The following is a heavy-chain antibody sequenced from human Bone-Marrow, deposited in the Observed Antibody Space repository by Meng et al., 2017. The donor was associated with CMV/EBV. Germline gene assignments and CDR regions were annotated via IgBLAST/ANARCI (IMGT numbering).Heavy chain of an antibody. V-gene: IGHV3-21*01. D-gene: IGHD2-2*01. CDR1: GFTFSSYA. J-gene: IGHJ4*02. CDR2: ISSSSGYI. Sequence: GGSLRLSCAASGFTFSSYAMTWVRQAPGEGLEWVSSISSSSGYIYFADSVKGRFTISRDNAKNSLYLQMNSLRAEDTAVYYCARDGLKGYCSSTSCYCYWGQGTLVTVSS. CDR3: ARDGLKGYCSSTSCYCY.